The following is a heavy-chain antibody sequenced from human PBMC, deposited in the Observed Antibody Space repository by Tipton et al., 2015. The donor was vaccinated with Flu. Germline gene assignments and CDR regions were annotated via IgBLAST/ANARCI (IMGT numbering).Heavy chain of an antibody. J-gene: IGHJ6*02. D-gene: IGHD6-19*01. CDR2: IYTSGIT. V-gene: IGHV4-4*07. CDR1: GGSLSSFY. Sequence: TLSLTCAVSGGSLSSFYWTWIRQPAGKGLEWIGRIYTSGITKYNPSLTSRVTVSADTSKKQFSLKLTSVTAADTAVYYCAREALGIAVSGGGYGLDVWGQGTTVTVSS. CDR3: AREALGIAVSGGGYGLDV.